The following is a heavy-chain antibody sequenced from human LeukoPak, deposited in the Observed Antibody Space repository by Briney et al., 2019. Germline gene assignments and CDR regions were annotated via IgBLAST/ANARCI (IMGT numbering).Heavy chain of an antibody. D-gene: IGHD3-22*01. CDR2: INPNSGGT. J-gene: IGHJ3*02. Sequence: ASVKVSCKASGYTFTGYYMHWVRQAPGQGLEWMGRINPNSGGTNYAQKFQGRVTMTRDTSISTAYMELSRLRSDDTAVYYCAREPNTYYDSSGAPRAFDIWGQGTMVTVSS. CDR3: AREPNTYYDSSGAPRAFDI. V-gene: IGHV1-2*06. CDR1: GYTFTGYY.